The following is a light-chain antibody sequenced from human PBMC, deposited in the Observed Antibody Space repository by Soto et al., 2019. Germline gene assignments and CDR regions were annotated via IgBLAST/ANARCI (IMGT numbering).Light chain of an antibody. CDR3: SSYAGNNNKMV. V-gene: IGLV2-8*01. J-gene: IGLJ2*01. CDR1: SSDVGGYNY. Sequence: QSALTQPPSASGSPGQSVTISCTGTSSDVGGYNYVSWYQQHPGKAPKLMIFEVSKRPSGVPDSFSGSKSGNTAFLTVSGLQAEDEADYYCSSYAGNNNKMVFGGGTKLTVL. CDR2: EVS.